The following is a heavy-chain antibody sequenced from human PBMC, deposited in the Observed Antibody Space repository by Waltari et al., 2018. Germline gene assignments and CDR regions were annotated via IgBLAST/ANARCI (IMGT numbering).Heavy chain of an antibody. V-gene: IGHV4-39*01. CDR1: GGSISSSSSY. CDR2: IYYSGST. D-gene: IGHD3-3*01. Sequence: QLQLQESGPGLVKPSETLSLTCTVSGGSISSSSSYWGWIRRPPGKGLGWIGRIYYSGSTYYNPSLTSRVTISVDTSKNQFSLKLSSVTAADTAVYYCARQNLGIFGVVTLFDYWGQGTLVTVSS. J-gene: IGHJ4*02. CDR3: ARQNLGIFGVVTLFDY.